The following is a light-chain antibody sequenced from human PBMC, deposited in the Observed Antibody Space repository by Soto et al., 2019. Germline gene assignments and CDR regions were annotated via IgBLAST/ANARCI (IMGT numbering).Light chain of an antibody. Sequence: DIQMTQSPSTLSASVGDRVTITCRASQSVNGWLAWYQQKPGKAPKLLIYAASNLESGVPSRFSGSGSGTDFTLTISSLQPDDYATYYCQRYNSNPWTFGQGTKVEVK. CDR2: AAS. V-gene: IGKV1-5*01. J-gene: IGKJ1*01. CDR3: QRYNSNPWT. CDR1: QSVNGW.